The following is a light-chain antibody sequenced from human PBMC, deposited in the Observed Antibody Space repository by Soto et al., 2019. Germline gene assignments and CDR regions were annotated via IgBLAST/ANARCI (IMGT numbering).Light chain of an antibody. Sequence: ESVLTQSPGTLSLSPGERATLSCRASQSVSSSYLAWYQQKPGQAPRLLIYGSSSRDTGIPDRFSGSGSATDFTLTISRLEPEDFAVYYCQQYGSSPPITFGQGTRLEIK. CDR3: QQYGSSPPIT. V-gene: IGKV3-20*01. CDR2: GSS. CDR1: QSVSSSY. J-gene: IGKJ5*01.